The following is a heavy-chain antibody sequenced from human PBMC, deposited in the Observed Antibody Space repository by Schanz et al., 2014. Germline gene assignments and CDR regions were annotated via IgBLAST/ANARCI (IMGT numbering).Heavy chain of an antibody. CDR3: AKVRYSSGWRGDYFDE. CDR1: GFTLSNYA. J-gene: IGHJ4*02. V-gene: IGHV3-23*01. Sequence: EVQLLESGGGLAQPGGSLRLSCAASGFTLSNYAMSWVRQAPGKGLEWVSALSEGGGGTHYADSVRGRFTISSDSSKNTLYLQMNSLRAEDTAVYYCAKVRYSSGWRGDYFDEWGQGTLVTVAS. CDR2: LSEGGGGT. D-gene: IGHD6-25*01.